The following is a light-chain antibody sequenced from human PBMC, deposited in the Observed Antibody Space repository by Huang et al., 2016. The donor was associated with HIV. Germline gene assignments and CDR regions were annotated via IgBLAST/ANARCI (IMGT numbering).Light chain of an antibody. J-gene: IGKJ2*01. CDR2: GAS. V-gene: IGKV1-33*01. Sequence: DIQMTQSPSSLSASLGDRVTITYQASQDITAHLNWYQQKPGEPPKLLISGASYLESGVPSRFTGGGSGTGFYLSISSLHPEDVGTYYCQQYRHFYTFGQGTKLEIK. CDR1: QDITAH. CDR3: QQYRHFYT.